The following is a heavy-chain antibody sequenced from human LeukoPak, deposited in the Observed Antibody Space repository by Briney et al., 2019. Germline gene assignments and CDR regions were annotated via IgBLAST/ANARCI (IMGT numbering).Heavy chain of an antibody. CDR3: ARDLLEDGAVAGTDY. J-gene: IGHJ4*02. D-gene: IGHD6-19*01. Sequence: SETLSLTCTVSGGSISSGSYYWSWIRQPAGKGLEWIGRIYTSGSTNYNPSLKSRVTISVGTSKNQFSLKLSSVTAADTAVYYCARDLLEDGAVAGTDYWGQGTLVTVSS. CDR1: GGSISSGSYY. V-gene: IGHV4-61*02. CDR2: IYTSGST.